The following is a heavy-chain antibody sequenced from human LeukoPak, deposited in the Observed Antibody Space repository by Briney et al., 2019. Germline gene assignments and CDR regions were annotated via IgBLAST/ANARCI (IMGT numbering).Heavy chain of an antibody. CDR2: INPNSGGT. CDR1: GYTFTGYY. D-gene: IGHD2-2*01. Sequence: ASVKVSCKASGYTFTGYYMHWVRQAPGQGLEWMGWINPNSGGTNYAQKFQGRVTMTRDTSISAAYMELSRLRSDDTAVYYCARDLGDCSSTSCQYYFDYWGQGTLVTVSS. CDR3: ARDLGDCSSTSCQYYFDY. V-gene: IGHV1-2*02. J-gene: IGHJ4*02.